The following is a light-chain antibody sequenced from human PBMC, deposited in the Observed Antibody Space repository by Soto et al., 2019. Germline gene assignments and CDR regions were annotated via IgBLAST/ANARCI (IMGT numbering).Light chain of an antibody. CDR3: QQYNNWRRT. CDR1: QSVSSN. V-gene: IGKV3-15*01. J-gene: IGKJ1*01. Sequence: EIVMTQSPATLSVSPGERATLSCRASQSVSSNLAWYQQKPGQAPRLLIYGASTRATGIPARFSGSGSGTEFTITISRLPSEDFAVYYCQQYNNWRRTFGQGTKVEIK. CDR2: GAS.